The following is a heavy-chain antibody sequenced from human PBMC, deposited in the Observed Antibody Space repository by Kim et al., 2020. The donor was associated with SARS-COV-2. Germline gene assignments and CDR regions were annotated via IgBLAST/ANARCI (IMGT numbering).Heavy chain of an antibody. CDR2: IWYDGSNK. Sequence: GGSLRLSCAASVFTFSSYGMHWVRQAPGKGLEWVAVIWYDGSNKYYADSVKGRFTISRDNSKNSLYLQMNSLRAEDTAVYYCARDLEYYDSSGYKPSYYFGYWGQGTLVTVSS. CDR1: VFTFSSYG. CDR3: ARDLEYYDSSGYKPSYYFGY. D-gene: IGHD3-22*01. V-gene: IGHV3-33*01. J-gene: IGHJ4*02.